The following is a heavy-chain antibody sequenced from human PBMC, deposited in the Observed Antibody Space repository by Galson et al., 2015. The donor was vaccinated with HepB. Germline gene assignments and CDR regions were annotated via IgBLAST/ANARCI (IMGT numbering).Heavy chain of an antibody. D-gene: IGHD3-10*01. CDR1: GFTFSNAW. Sequence: SLRLSCAASGFTFSNAWMSWVRQAPGKGLEWVGRIKSKTDGGTTDYAAPVKGRFTISRDDSKNTLYLQMNSLKTEDTAVYYCTTGLWFGELFVDYWGQGTLVTVSS. CDR3: TTGLWFGELFVDY. J-gene: IGHJ4*02. CDR2: IKSKTDGGTT. V-gene: IGHV3-15*01.